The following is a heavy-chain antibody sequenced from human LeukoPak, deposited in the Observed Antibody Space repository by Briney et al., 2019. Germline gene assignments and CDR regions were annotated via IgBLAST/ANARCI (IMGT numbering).Heavy chain of an antibody. V-gene: IGHV4-34*01. CDR3: AIHIVVVPAAKKKNWFDP. CDR1: GGSFSGYY. D-gene: IGHD2-2*01. Sequence: SETLSLTCAVYGGSFSGYYWSWIPQPPGKGLEGMGEINHSGSTNYNPSLKSRVTISVDTSKNQFSLKLSSVTAADTAVYYCAIHIVVVPAAKKKNWFDPWGQGTLVTVSS. CDR2: INHSGST. J-gene: IGHJ5*02.